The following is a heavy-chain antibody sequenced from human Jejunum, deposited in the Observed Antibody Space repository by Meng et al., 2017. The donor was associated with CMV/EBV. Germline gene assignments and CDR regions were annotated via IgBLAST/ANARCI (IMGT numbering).Heavy chain of an antibody. Sequence: VGSGGGAGQTGGSLRVACAATELAFKRTGINGVRQATEKGLVLVAFISYKGDNKYYADSVRGRFTISRDNSKNTLDLQMNSLRTEDTAVYYCTKDQVLLWGQGTLVTVSS. CDR1: ELAFKRTG. CDR2: ISYKGDNK. J-gene: IGHJ4*02. D-gene: IGHD3-10*01. V-gene: IGHV3-30*02. CDR3: TKDQVLL.